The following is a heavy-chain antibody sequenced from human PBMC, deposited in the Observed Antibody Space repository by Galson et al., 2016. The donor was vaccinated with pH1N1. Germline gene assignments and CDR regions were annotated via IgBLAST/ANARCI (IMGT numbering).Heavy chain of an antibody. CDR2: IDNDGRGT. CDR3: ARNWWGIDY. CDR1: GFPFSDYW. Sequence: SLRLSCAASGFPFSDYWMHWVRQAPGKGLVWVARIDNDGRGTSHAASVRGRFAISRDNAENMLYLQMNSLRTDDTAVYYAARNWWGIDYWGQGALVTVSS. J-gene: IGHJ4*02. D-gene: IGHD2-15*01. V-gene: IGHV3-74*01.